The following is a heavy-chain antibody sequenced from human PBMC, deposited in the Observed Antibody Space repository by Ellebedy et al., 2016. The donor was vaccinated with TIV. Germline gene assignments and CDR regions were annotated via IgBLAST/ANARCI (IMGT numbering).Heavy chain of an antibody. CDR2: IGTTGAYI. Sequence: GGSLRLSXAASGFSFSSYRMNWVRQTPERGLEWVSSIGTTGAYIFYADSVKGRFTICRDNAKNSLYLEMTNLRGEDTATYYCAKNNGGSGPNWFAPWGQGTLVTVSS. CDR1: GFSFSSYR. CDR3: AKNNGGSGPNWFAP. J-gene: IGHJ5*02. D-gene: IGHD2-15*01. V-gene: IGHV3-21*06.